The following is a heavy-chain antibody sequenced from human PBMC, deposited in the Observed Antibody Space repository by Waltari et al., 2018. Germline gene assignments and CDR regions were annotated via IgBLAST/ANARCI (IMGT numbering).Heavy chain of an antibody. D-gene: IGHD2-21*01. CDR2: IKKDGGET. J-gene: IGHJ4*02. CDR1: GFTFSDYW. CDR3: ARDRGYCGGDCYKNLDY. Sequence: EVQLVESGGGLVQPGGSLRLSCAASGFTFSDYWMTWVRQAPGEGLEWVANIKKDGGETYYVDSVKGRFTVSRDNAKNSLYLQMSSLGGEDTAVYYCARDRGYCGGDCYKNLDYWGQGTLVAVSS. V-gene: IGHV3-7*01.